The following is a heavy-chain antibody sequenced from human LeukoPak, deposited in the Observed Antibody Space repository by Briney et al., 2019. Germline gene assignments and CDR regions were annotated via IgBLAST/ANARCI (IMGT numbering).Heavy chain of an antibody. CDR2: ISGSGGST. D-gene: IGHD6-19*01. CDR3: AKSTAIAVAGDDY. J-gene: IGHJ4*02. V-gene: IGHV3-23*01. CDR1: EFTFSNYA. Sequence: PGRSLRLSCAASEFTFSNYAMHWVRQAPGKGLEWVAVISGSGGSTYYADSVKGRFTISRDNSKNTLYLQMNSLRAEDTAVYYCAKSTAIAVAGDDYWGQGTLVTVSS.